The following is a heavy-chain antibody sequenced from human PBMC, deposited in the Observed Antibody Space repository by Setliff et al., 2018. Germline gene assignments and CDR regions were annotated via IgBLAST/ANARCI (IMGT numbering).Heavy chain of an antibody. CDR2: IIPIFGTP. CDR3: ALSSLSLCSGGNCPNAFDV. Sequence: SVKVSCKASGGMSGTYSISWVRQAPGQGLEWIGAIIPIFGTPNYAQNFQDRVTLTTDSSTNTAYMELRSLRSDDTAMYFCALSSLSLCSGGNCPNAFDVWGQGTMVTVSS. V-gene: IGHV1-69*05. D-gene: IGHD2-15*01. CDR1: GGMSGTYS. J-gene: IGHJ3*01.